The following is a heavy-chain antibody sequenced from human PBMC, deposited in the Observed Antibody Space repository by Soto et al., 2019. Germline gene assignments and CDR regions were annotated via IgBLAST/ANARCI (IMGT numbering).Heavy chain of an antibody. V-gene: IGHV4-30-4*01. CDR1: GGSIIRGDYY. CDR3: ARVLRYSSSSNYYYGMDV. CDR2: IYYSGST. J-gene: IGHJ6*02. Sequence: PSETLSLTCTVSGGSIIRGDYYWIWIRQPPGKGLEWIGYIYYSGSTYYNPSLKSRVTISVDTSKNQFSLKLSSVTAADTAVYYCARVLRYSSSSNYYYGMDVWGQGTTVTVSS. D-gene: IGHD6-6*01.